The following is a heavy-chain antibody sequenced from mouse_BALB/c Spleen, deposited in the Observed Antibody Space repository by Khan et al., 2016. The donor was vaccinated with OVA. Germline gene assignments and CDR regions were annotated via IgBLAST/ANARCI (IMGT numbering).Heavy chain of an antibody. CDR2: ISSGGTYT. Sequence: EVQLQESGGDLVKPGGSLKLSCAASGFIFSSYGMSWVRQTPDKRLEWVATISSGGTYTYYPDSVKGRFTISRDNAKNTLSLQMSSLKSEDTAMYYCTRFITTNTGDYYAMDYWGQGTQVTVSA. CDR1: GFIFSSYG. V-gene: IGHV5-6*01. CDR3: TRFITTNTGDYYAMDY. J-gene: IGHJ4*01. D-gene: IGHD1-2*01.